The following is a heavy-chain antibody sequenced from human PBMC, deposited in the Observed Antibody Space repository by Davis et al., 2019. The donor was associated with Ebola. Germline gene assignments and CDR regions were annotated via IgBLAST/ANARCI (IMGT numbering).Heavy chain of an antibody. CDR2: IGSDTAT. V-gene: IGHV3-23*01. CDR3: VKDLFWWSAADV. CDR1: GVTLSSCA. Sequence: GSLRLSCAASGVTLSSCAMSWVRQSPGEGLEWVSGIGSDTATHYADSVRGRFTISRDDSKNTLFLQMDSLRAEDTAVYYCVKDLFWWSAADVWGQGTTVTVSS. D-gene: IGHD2-8*02. J-gene: IGHJ6*02.